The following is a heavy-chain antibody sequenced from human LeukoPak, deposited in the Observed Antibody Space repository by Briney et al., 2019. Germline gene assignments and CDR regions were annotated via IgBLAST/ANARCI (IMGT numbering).Heavy chain of an antibody. CDR1: GFTFSSYS. CDR2: INSNSSLM. D-gene: IGHD3-16*01. V-gene: IGHV3-21*01. Sequence: GGSLRLSCAASGFTFSSYSMNWVRQAPGKGLEWVSSINSNSSLMFYAESVKGRFTISRDNARNSLYLQMNSLRAEDTAVYYCIRDLFDDYSLDYWGQGALVTVSS. J-gene: IGHJ4*02. CDR3: IRDLFDDYSLDY.